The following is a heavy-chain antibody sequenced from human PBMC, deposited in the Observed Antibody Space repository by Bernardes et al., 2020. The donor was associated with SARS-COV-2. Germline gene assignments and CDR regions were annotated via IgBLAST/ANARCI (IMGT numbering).Heavy chain of an antibody. D-gene: IGHD2-15*01. CDR2: IYNSGST. V-gene: IGHV4-59*01. CDR1: GGSISSNY. Sequence: SESLSLTCTVSGGSISSNYWSWIRQRPGKGLEWMGYIYNSGSTNYNPSLQSRVTISVDTYKNQFSLKLSSVTAADTAVYYCARDGVVVATNWYFDLWGGGTLVIVSS. J-gene: IGHJ2*01. CDR3: ARDGVVVATNWYFDL.